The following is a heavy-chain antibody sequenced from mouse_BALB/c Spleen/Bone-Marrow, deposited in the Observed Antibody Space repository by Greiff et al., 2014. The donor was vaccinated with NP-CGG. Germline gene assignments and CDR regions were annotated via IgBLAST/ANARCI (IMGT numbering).Heavy chain of an antibody. CDR3: SRGYYDYLFALDY. Sequence: EVQLQQSGAELVKPGASVKLSCTASGFNIKDTYIYWVKQRPEQGLEWVGRIDPANGNTKYDXXFQGKATIAADTSSNTAYLQLSSLTSEDTAVYYCSRGYYDYLFALDYWGHGTSVTVSS. D-gene: IGHD5-5*01. J-gene: IGHJ4*01. V-gene: IGHV14-3*02. CDR1: GFNIKDTY. CDR2: IDPANGNT.